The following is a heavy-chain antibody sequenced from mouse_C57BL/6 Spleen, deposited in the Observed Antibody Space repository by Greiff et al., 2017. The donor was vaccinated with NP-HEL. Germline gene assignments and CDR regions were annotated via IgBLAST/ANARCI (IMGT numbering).Heavy chain of an antibody. Sequence: VQLHQSGPELVKPGASVKISCKASGYTFTDYYMNWVKQSHGKSLEWIGDINPNNGGTSYNQKFKGKATLTVDKSSSTAYMELRSLTSEDSAVYYCARRSYYGSSWYFDVWGTGTTVTVSS. D-gene: IGHD1-1*01. CDR3: ARRSYYGSSWYFDV. CDR1: GYTFTDYY. CDR2: INPNNGGT. J-gene: IGHJ1*03. V-gene: IGHV1-26*01.